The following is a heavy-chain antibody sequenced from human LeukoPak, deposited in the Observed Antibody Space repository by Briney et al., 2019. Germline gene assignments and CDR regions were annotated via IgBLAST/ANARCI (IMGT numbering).Heavy chain of an antibody. CDR3: ARGLGIGDARSAFDM. D-gene: IGHD2/OR15-2a*01. Sequence: ASVKVSCKASGYTFTSYYMHWVREDPGQGLEWLGIINPSGGSISYAQKVQGRITVTRDTSTSTVYMELSSLTSEDTAVYYCARGLGIGDARSAFDMWGQGTRATVSS. CDR1: GYTFTSYY. J-gene: IGHJ3*02. V-gene: IGHV1-46*01. CDR2: INPSGGSI.